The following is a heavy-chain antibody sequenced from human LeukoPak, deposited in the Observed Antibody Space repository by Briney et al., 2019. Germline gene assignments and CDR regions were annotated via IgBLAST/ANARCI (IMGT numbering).Heavy chain of an antibody. D-gene: IGHD4-17*01. J-gene: IGHJ4*02. CDR2: IRSKAYGGTT. Sequence: GGSLRLSCAASGFTFSSYAMSWVRQAPGKGLEWVGFIRSKAYGGTTEYAASVKGRFTISRDDSKSIAYLQMNSLKTEDTAVYYCTRDPYGDIRTDYWGQGTLVTVSS. CDR1: GFTFSSYA. CDR3: TRDPYGDIRTDY. V-gene: IGHV3-49*04.